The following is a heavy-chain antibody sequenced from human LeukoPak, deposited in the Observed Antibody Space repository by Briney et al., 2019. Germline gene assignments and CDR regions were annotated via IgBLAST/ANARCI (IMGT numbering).Heavy chain of an antibody. D-gene: IGHD1-7*01. CDR2: ITPFFGTS. V-gene: IGHV1-24*01. CDR3: ASGNWNYVLGS. CDR1: GYTLTELS. Sequence: ASVKVSCKVSGYTLTELSMHWVGQAPGKGLEWMGGITPFFGTSKYAQKFQGRVTITTDESTSTVYMELSSLKSDDTAVYYCASGNWNYVLGSWGQGTLVTVSS. J-gene: IGHJ4*02.